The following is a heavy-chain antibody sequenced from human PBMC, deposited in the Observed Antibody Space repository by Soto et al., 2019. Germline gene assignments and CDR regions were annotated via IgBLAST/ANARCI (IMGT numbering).Heavy chain of an antibody. CDR1: GFTFSSYA. Sequence: PGGSLRLSCAASGFTFSSYAMSWVRQAPGKGLEWVSAISGSGGSTYYADSVKDRFTISRDNSKNTLYLQMNSLRAEDTAVYFCAKRRGAGGHFDYWGQGALVTVSS. CDR3: AKRRGAGGHFDY. J-gene: IGHJ4*02. V-gene: IGHV3-23*01. CDR2: ISGSGGST. D-gene: IGHD2-15*01.